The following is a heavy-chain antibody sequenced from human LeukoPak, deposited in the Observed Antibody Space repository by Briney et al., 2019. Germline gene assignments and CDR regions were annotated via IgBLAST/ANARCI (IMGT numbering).Heavy chain of an antibody. Sequence: GGSLRPSCAASGFTFSGSAMHWVRQASGKGLEWVGRIRSKANSYATAYAASVKGRFTISRDDSKNTAYLQMNSLKTEDTAVYYCTSPWVYYDSSGYPPDALDIWGQGTMVTVSS. V-gene: IGHV3-73*01. CDR1: GFTFSGSA. D-gene: IGHD3-22*01. J-gene: IGHJ3*02. CDR3: TSPWVYYDSSGYPPDALDI. CDR2: IRSKANSYAT.